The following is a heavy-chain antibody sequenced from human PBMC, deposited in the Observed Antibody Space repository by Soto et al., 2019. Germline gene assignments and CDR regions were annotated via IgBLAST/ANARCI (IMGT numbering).Heavy chain of an antibody. V-gene: IGHV4-59*07. D-gene: IGHD3-22*01. CDR3: ASGFYDSRGYSEAFDI. CDR1: GVSINGAH. Sequence: SDTLSLTCTVSGVSINGAHWNWIRQPPGKGLEWIAYVSSSGSTKYNPSLKSRVTISIDTTKNQFSLRLSSVTAADTAVYYCASGFYDSRGYSEAFDIWGPGTKVTVS. CDR2: VSSSGST. J-gene: IGHJ3*02.